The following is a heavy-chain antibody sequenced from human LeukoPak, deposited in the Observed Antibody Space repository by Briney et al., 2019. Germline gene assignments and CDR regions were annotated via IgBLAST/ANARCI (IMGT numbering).Heavy chain of an antibody. CDR1: GYTFTGYY. CDR3: AQTVATAPVPHYYSLDV. D-gene: IGHD5-12*01. CDR2: INPNSGGT. J-gene: IGHJ6*02. V-gene: IGHV1-2*02. Sequence: ASVKVSCKASGYTFTGYYMHWVRQAPGQGLEWMGWINPNSGGTNYAQKFQGRVTMTRDTSISTAYMELSRLRSDDTAVYYCAQTVATAPVPHYYSLDVWGQGTTVTVSS.